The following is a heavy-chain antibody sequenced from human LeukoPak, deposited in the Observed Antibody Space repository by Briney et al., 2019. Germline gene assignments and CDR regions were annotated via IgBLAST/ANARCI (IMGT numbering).Heavy chain of an antibody. D-gene: IGHD2-2*01. J-gene: IGHJ4*02. V-gene: IGHV1-69*04. CDR2: IIPILGIA. Sequence: GASVKVSCKASGGTFSSYAISWVRQAPGQGLEWMGRIIPILGIANYAQKFQGRVTITADKSTSTAYMELSSLRSEDTAVYYCAKDPLRYCSSTSCYLDYWGQGTLVTVSS. CDR1: GGTFSSYA. CDR3: AKDPLRYCSSTSCYLDY.